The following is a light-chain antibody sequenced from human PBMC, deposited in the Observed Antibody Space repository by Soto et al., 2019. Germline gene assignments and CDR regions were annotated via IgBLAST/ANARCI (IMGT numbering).Light chain of an antibody. V-gene: IGKV1-39*01. CDR2: AAS. Sequence: DIQMTQSPSSLSASVGDRVTIACRASLAISNYLNWYQQKPGRAPKLLIYAASTLQSGVPSRFSGSGSRSDYTLTISSLQPDDFATYYCQETYSSPYTFGQGTKL. CDR1: LAISNY. CDR3: QETYSSPYT. J-gene: IGKJ2*01.